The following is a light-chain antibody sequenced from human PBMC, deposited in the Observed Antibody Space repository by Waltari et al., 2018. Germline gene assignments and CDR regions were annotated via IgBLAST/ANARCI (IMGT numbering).Light chain of an antibody. CDR1: PSVDDY. CDR3: QQRRNWPPT. V-gene: IGKV3-11*01. Sequence: VLTQSPATLSLSPGDRATLSCRASPSVDDYMAWYQQKPGQSPRLLIYDASNRATGIPIRFSGSGFGTDFTLTISSLEPDDFAHYYCQQRRNWPPTFGQGTKVEIK. J-gene: IGKJ1*01. CDR2: DAS.